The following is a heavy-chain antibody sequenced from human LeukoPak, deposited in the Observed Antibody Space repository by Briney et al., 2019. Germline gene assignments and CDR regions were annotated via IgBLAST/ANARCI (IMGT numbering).Heavy chain of an antibody. D-gene: IGHD3-22*01. J-gene: IGHJ4*02. CDR2: IKSKTDGGTT. V-gene: IGHV3-15*07. CDR3: TTVGTYYYDSSGYYHYFDY. Sequence: GGSLRLSCAASGFTFSNAWMNWVRQAPGKGLEWVGRIKSKTDGGTTGYAAPVKGSFTISRDDSKNTLYLQMNSLKTEGTAVYYCTTVGTYYYDSSGYYHYFDYWGQGTLVTVSS. CDR1: GFTFSNAW.